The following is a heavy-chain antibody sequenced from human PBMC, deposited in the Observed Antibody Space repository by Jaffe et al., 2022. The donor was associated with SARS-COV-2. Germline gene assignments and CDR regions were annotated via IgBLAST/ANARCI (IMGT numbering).Heavy chain of an antibody. CDR3: ARKVGGSYYGMDV. V-gene: IGHV4-34*01. J-gene: IGHJ6*02. Sequence: QVQLQQWGAGLLKPSETLSLTCAVYGGSFSGYYWSWIRQPPGKGLEWIGEINHSGSTNYNPSLKSRVTISVDTSKNQFSLKLSSVTAADTAVYYCARKVGGSYYGMDVWGQGTTVTVSS. CDR1: GGSFSGYY. CDR2: INHSGST. D-gene: IGHD1-26*01.